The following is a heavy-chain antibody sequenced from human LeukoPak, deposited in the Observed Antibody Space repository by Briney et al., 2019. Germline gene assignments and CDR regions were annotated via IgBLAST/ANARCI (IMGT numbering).Heavy chain of an antibody. J-gene: IGHJ4*02. Sequence: GASVKVSCKVSGYTFTSYYIHWVRQAPGQGLEWMGIINPSDGSTTYAQKFQGRVTMTRDTSTSAVYMELSSLRSEDTAVYYCARHQGAGEYPFDYWGQGTLVTVSS. V-gene: IGHV1-46*01. D-gene: IGHD3-16*01. CDR2: INPSDGST. CDR1: GYTFTSYY. CDR3: ARHQGAGEYPFDY.